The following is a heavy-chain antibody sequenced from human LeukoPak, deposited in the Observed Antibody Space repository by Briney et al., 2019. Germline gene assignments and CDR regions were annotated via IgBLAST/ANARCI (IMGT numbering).Heavy chain of an antibody. CDR3: AKGPNWFDP. CDR2: ISVSGDST. Sequence: GGTLRLSCAVSGFTFSNYGMSWVRQAPGKGLEWVSIISVSGDSTYYADSVKGRFTISRDNSKNTLYLQMNSLRAEDTALYYCAKGPNWFDPWGQGTLVTVSS. J-gene: IGHJ5*02. V-gene: IGHV3-23*01. CDR1: GFTFSNYG.